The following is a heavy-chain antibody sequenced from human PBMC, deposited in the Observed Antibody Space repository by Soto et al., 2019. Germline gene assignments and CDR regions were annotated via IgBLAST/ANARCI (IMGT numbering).Heavy chain of an antibody. D-gene: IGHD3-22*01. V-gene: IGHV4-31*03. CDR2: IYYSGST. CDR3: AREGGRYDSSGYYPRPDAFDI. Sequence: SETLSLTCTVSGGSISSGGYYWSWIRQHPGKGLEWIGYIYYSGSTYYNPSLKSRVTISVDTSKNQFSLKLSSVTAADTAVYYCAREGGRYDSSGYYPRPDAFDIWGQGTMVTVSS. J-gene: IGHJ3*02. CDR1: GGSISSGGYY.